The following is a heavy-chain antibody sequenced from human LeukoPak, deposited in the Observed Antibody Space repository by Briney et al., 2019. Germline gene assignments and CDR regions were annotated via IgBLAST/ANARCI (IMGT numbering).Heavy chain of an antibody. CDR3: ARGYYYDSSGYGPWAFDI. J-gene: IGHJ3*02. Sequence: SQTLSLTCAISGDSVSSNSAAWNWIRQSPSRGLEWLGRTYYRSKWYNDYAVSVKSRITINPDTSKNQFSPQLNSVTPEDTAVYYCARGYYYDSSGYGPWAFDIWGQGTMVTVSS. CDR1: GDSVSSNSAA. D-gene: IGHD3-22*01. V-gene: IGHV6-1*01. CDR2: TYYRSKWYN.